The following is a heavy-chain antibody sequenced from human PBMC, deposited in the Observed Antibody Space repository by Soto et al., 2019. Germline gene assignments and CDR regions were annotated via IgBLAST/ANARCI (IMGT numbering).Heavy chain of an antibody. CDR3: ARHTQWLGEQYNWFDP. J-gene: IGHJ5*02. D-gene: IGHD6-19*01. CDR2: IYHSGST. CDR1: GGSISSGGYS. V-gene: IGHV4-30-2*03. Sequence: SETLSLTCAVSGGSISSGGYSWSWIRQPPGKGLEWIGYIYHSGSTYYNPSLKSRVTISVDTSKNQFSLKLSSVTAADTAVYYCARHTQWLGEQYNWFDPWGQGTLVTVSS.